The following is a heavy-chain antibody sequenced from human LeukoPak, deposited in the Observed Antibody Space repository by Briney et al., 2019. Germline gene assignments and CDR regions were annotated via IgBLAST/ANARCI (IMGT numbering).Heavy chain of an antibody. CDR1: GFTFDDYA. CDR2: ISWNSGSI. D-gene: IGHD6-19*01. J-gene: IGHJ3*02. Sequence: GGSLRLSCAASGFTFDDYAMHWVRQAPGKGLEWVSGISWNSGSIGYADSVKGRFTISRDNAKNSLYLQMNSLRAEDTALYYCAKDIQNSVAGTNAFDIWGQGTMVTVSS. CDR3: AKDIQNSVAGTNAFDI. V-gene: IGHV3-9*01.